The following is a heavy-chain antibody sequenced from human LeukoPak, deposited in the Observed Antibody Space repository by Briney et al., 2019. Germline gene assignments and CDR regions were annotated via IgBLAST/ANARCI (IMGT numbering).Heavy chain of an antibody. D-gene: IGHD2-21*02. CDR2: IYYIGST. V-gene: IGHV4-59*08. CDR1: GGSISSYY. Sequence: SETLSLTCTVSGGSISSYYWSWIRQVPGKGLEWIAYIYYIGSTDYNPSLKSRVTISVDTSKNQFSLNVSSVTAADTAVYYCARALWGGGCDTYYFDYWGQGTLVTVSS. J-gene: IGHJ4*02. CDR3: ARALWGGGCDTYYFDY.